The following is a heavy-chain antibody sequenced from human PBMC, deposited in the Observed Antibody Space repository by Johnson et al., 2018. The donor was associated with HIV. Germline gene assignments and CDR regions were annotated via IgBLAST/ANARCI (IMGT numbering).Heavy chain of an antibody. D-gene: IGHD2-15*01. CDR3: AKRGHGYAAFDI. V-gene: IGHV3-9*01. CDR1: GFTFDDYA. Sequence: VQLVESGGGVVQPGGSLRLSCAASGFTFDDYAMNWVRQAPGKGLEWVAGINWNSGSIGYADSVKGRFTISRDNAKNSLYLQMNSLRAEDTALYYCAKRGHGYAAFDIWGQGTMVTVSS. J-gene: IGHJ3*02. CDR2: INWNSGSI.